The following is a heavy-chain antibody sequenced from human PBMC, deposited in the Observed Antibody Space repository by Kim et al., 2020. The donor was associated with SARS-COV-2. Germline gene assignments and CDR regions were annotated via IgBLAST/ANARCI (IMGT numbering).Heavy chain of an antibody. D-gene: IGHD6-13*01. CDR2: ISYDGSNK. CDR1: GFTFSSYA. Sequence: GGSLRLSCAASGFTFSSYAMHWVRQAPGKGLEWVAVISYDGSNKYYADSVKGRFTISRDNSKKTLYLQMNSLRVEDTTVYYCARDPNIVAAPYGMDVWRQGTPFTVSS. J-gene: IGHJ6*02. CDR3: ARDPNIVAAPYGMDV. V-gene: IGHV3-30*04.